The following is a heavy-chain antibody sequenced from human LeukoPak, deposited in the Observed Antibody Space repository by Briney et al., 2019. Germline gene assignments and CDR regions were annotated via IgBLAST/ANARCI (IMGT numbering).Heavy chain of an antibody. V-gene: IGHV4-31*03. J-gene: IGHJ5*02. CDR2: IYYSGST. CDR1: GVYISGYY. Sequence: TLSLTCTVSGVYISGYYWSWIRQNPGKGLEWIGYIYYSGSTYYNPSLTSRVTISVDTSKNQFSLKLSSVTAADTAVYYCARTSRWFDPWGQGTLVTVSS. CDR3: ARTSRWFDP.